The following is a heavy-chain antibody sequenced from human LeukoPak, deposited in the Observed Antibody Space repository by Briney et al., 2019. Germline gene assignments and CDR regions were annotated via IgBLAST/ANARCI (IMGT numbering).Heavy chain of an antibody. CDR3: AKDYYYDSSGYTYFDY. V-gene: IGHV3-9*03. CDR2: ISWNSGTI. CDR1: GFTFDDYA. D-gene: IGHD3-22*01. Sequence: PGGSLRLSCAASGFTFDDYAMHWVRQAPGKGLERVSGISWNSGTIGCADSVKGRFTISRDNAKNSLYLQMNSLRAEDMAFYYCAKDYYYDSSGYTYFDYWGQGALVTVSS. J-gene: IGHJ4*02.